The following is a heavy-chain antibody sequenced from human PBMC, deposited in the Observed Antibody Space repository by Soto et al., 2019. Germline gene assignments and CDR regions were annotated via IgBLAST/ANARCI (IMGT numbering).Heavy chain of an antibody. Sequence: SLRLSCAASGFTFSSYAMSWVRQAPGKGLEWVSAISGSGGSTYYADSVKGRFTISRDNSKNTLYLQMNSLRAEDTAVYYCAKDRTTTYNWNDPVNRFDPWGQGTLVTVSS. CDR2: ISGSGGST. CDR3: AKDRTTTYNWNDPVNRFDP. V-gene: IGHV3-23*01. D-gene: IGHD1-1*01. J-gene: IGHJ5*02. CDR1: GFTFSSYA.